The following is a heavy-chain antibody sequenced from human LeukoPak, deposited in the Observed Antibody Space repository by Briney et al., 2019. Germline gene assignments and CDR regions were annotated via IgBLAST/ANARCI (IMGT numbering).Heavy chain of an antibody. V-gene: IGHV3-23*01. D-gene: IGHD5-18*01. Sequence: PGGSLRLSCGGSGFTFSSYAMSWVRQAPGKGLEWVSAISGSGGTTYYADSVKGRFTLSRDNSKNTLYLQMNSLRAEDTAVYYCAKMRGIQVWLSDFWGQGSLVTVSS. CDR1: GFTFSSYA. CDR3: AKMRGIQVWLSDF. J-gene: IGHJ4*02. CDR2: ISGSGGTT.